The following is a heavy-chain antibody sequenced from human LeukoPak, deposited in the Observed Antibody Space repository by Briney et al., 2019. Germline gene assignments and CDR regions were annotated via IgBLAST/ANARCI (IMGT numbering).Heavy chain of an antibody. CDR1: GGSISSGSYY. J-gene: IGHJ5*02. D-gene: IGHD6-19*01. V-gene: IGHV4-61*02. CDR3: ARGADWFDP. Sequence: PSQTLSLTCTVSGGSISSGSYYWSWIRLPAGKGLEWIGRIYTSGSTNYNPSLKSRVTMSVDTSKNQFSLKLSSVTAADTAVYYCARGADWFDPWGQGTLVTVSS. CDR2: IYTSGST.